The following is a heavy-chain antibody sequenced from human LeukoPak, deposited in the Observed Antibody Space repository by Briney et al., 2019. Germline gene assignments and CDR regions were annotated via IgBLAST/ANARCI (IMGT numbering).Heavy chain of an antibody. CDR1: GFTFSSYE. Sequence: GGSLRLSCAASGFTFSSYEMSWVRQSPGKGLEWVSYISSSGSIIYYADSMKGRFTIARDNAKNSLYLQMNSLRAEDTAGYYCARDAQGGYNYGGLDYWGQGTLVTVSS. J-gene: IGHJ4*02. V-gene: IGHV3-48*03. D-gene: IGHD5-18*01. CDR2: ISSSGSII. CDR3: ARDAQGGYNYGGLDY.